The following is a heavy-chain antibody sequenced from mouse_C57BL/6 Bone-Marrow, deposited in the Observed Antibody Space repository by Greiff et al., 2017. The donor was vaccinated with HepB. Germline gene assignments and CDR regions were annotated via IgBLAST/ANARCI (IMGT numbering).Heavy chain of an antibody. J-gene: IGHJ3*01. CDR1: GYTFTCYC. V-gene: IGHV1-81*01. CDR2: SYPRSGNT. CDR3: ARDGYLSWFAY. Sequence: QVQLQQSGAELARPGASVKLSCKASGYTFTCYCISWVKQRTGPGLEWIGESYPRSGNTYYNEKFKGKATLTADQSSSTAYMELRILTSEDSAVYYCARDGYLSWFAYWGQGTLVTVSA. D-gene: IGHD2-3*01.